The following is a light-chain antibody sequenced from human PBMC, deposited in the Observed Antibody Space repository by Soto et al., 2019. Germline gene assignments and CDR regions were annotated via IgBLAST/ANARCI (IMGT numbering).Light chain of an antibody. CDR1: QSVTDNY. J-gene: IGKJ1*01. CDR2: GAS. Sequence: EIVVTQSPATLSLSPGERATLSCRASQSVTDNYLAWYQQKPGQAPRLVISGASSRTSGIPDRFSASGSGTDFTLTISRLEPEDFAVYYCQQYSRAPRTFGQGTKVELK. V-gene: IGKV3-20*01. CDR3: QQYSRAPRT.